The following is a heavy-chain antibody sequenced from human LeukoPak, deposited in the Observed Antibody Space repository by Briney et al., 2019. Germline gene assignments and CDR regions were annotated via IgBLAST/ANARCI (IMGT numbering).Heavy chain of an antibody. CDR1: GFTVSSNY. D-gene: IGHD3-3*01. CDR2: IYSGGST. CDR3: AKDYYDFWSGYYATFFDY. J-gene: IGHJ4*02. Sequence: GGSLRLSCAASGFTVSSNYMSWVRQAPGKGLEWVSVIYSGGSTYYADSVKGRFTISRDNSKNTLYLQMNSLRAEDTAVYYCAKDYYDFWSGYYATFFDYWGQGTLVTVSS. V-gene: IGHV3-53*01.